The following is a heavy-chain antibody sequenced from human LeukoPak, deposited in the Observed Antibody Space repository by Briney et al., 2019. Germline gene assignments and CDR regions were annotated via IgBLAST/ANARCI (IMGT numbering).Heavy chain of an antibody. Sequence: SETLSLTCAVYGGSFSGYYWSWIRQPPGKGLEWIGEINHSGSTNYNPSLKSRVTISVDTSKNQFSLKLSSVTAADTAVYYCARAQGSLSGWYLASDYWGQGTLVTVSS. CDR3: ARAQGSLSGWYLASDY. CDR1: GGSFSGYY. CDR2: INHSGST. D-gene: IGHD6-19*01. V-gene: IGHV4-34*01. J-gene: IGHJ4*02.